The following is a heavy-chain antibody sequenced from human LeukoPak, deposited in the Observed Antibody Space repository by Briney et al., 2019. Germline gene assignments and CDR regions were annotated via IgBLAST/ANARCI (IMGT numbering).Heavy chain of an antibody. CDR3: AKDQRFYFDSLGWFDP. V-gene: IGHV3-23*01. D-gene: IGHD3-22*01. Sequence: GGSLRLSCAASGFTFSSYGMHWVRQAPGKGLEWVSSISGGGGSTHYAASVKGRFTISRDSSKNTLSLQMDSLRAEDTAIYYCAKDQRFYFDSLGWFDPWGQGTLVTVSS. J-gene: IGHJ5*02. CDR2: ISGGGGST. CDR1: GFTFSSYG.